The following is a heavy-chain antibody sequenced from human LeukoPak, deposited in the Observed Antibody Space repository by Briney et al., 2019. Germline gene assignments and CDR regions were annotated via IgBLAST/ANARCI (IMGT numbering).Heavy chain of an antibody. CDR2: IYTSGGT. CDR1: GGSIGSYY. J-gene: IGHJ4*02. CDR3: ARGVFYYDTSGRGYYFDY. Sequence: PSETPSLTCTVSGGSIGSYYWSWIRQPAGKGLEWIGRIYTSGGTVYNPSLKSRVTMSVDTSKNQFSLKLSSVTAADTAVYYCARGVFYYDTSGRGYYFDYWGQGTLVTVSS. D-gene: IGHD3-22*01. V-gene: IGHV4-4*07.